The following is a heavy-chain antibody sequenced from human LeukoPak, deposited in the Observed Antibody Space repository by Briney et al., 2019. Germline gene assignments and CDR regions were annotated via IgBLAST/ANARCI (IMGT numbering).Heavy chain of an antibody. CDR1: GFTFSSYA. CDR3: ARDSYGGAFDI. D-gene: IGHD3-10*01. V-gene: IGHV3-21*01. J-gene: IGHJ3*02. Sequence: PGGSLRLSCAASGFTFSSYAMSWVRQAPGKGLEWVSSISSSSSYIYYADSVKGRFTISRDNAKNSLYLQMNSLRAEDTAVYYCARDSYGGAFDIWGQGTMVTVSS. CDR2: ISSSSSYI.